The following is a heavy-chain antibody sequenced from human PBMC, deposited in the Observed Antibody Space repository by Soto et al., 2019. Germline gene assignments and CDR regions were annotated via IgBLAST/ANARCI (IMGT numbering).Heavy chain of an antibody. CDR1: GYTFTMYG. CDR3: ARDDRSGYHWAIDY. J-gene: IGHJ4*02. CDR2: TRADNGDV. V-gene: IGHV1-18*04. D-gene: IGHD3-22*01. Sequence: QAHLVQSGGEVKKPGASVKVSCKASGYTFTMYGLSWVRQAPGQGPEWMGGTRADNGDVRYAEKFRGRLTLTTDTTTNTAYMEQRSLRSDETAGYYWARDDRSGYHWAIDYWGRGTLGSVSS.